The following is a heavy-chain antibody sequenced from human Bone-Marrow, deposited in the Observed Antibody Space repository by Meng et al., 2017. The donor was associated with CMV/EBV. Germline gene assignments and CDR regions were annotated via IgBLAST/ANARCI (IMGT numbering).Heavy chain of an antibody. V-gene: IGHV3-30*02. D-gene: IGHD6-19*01. CDR1: GFTFSSYG. J-gene: IGHJ4*02. Sequence: GGSLRLSCAASGFTFSSYGMHWVRQAPGKGLEWVAVIWYDGSNKYYADSVKGRFTISRDNSKNTLYLQMNSLRAEDTAVYYCAKGARLVPYFDYWGQGTLVTVSS. CDR2: IWYDGSNK. CDR3: AKGARLVPYFDY.